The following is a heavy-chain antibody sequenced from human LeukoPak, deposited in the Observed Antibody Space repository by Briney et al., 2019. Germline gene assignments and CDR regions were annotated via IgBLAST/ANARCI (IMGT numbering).Heavy chain of an antibody. V-gene: IGHV3-48*02. J-gene: IGHJ6*02. CDR2: ISSSSSSI. CDR1: GFIFNYYS. Sequence: GGSLRLSCAASGFIFNYYSMNWVRQAPGKGLEWVSYISSSSSSIYYADSVKGRFTISRDNAKNSLYLQMNSLRDEDTAVYYCARHGYSSLRLHYYYGMDVWGQGTTVTVSS. CDR3: ARHGYSSLRLHYYYGMDV. D-gene: IGHD6-13*01.